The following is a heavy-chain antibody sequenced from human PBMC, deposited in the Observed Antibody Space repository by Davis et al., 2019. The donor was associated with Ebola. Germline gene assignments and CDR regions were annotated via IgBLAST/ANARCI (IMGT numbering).Heavy chain of an antibody. J-gene: IGHJ6*02. CDR1: GYSFTSYW. V-gene: IGHV5-51*01. D-gene: IGHD5-12*01. Sequence: KVSCKGSGYSFTSYWIGWVRQMPGKGLEWMGIIYPGDSDTGYSPSFQGQVTISADKSISTAYLQWSSLKASDTAMYYCARQGYSGYAAYYYYGMDVWGQGTTVTVSS. CDR3: ARQGYSGYAAYYYYGMDV. CDR2: IYPGDSDT.